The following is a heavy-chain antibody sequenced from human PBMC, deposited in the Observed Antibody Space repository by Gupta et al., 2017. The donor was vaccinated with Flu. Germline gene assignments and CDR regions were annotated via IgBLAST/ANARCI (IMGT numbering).Heavy chain of an antibody. D-gene: IGHD3-10*01. J-gene: IGHJ6*02. Sequence: QERVVESGGGVVQPGRSLRLSCAAFGFSSGNSGMPRVRQAPGKGLEWVAVISHDGGNDYHTDSVKGRFTISRDNSKNTLYLQMSSLRTEDTAVYYCAKDCRWNYNNYGMNVWGQGTTVTVSS. CDR1: GFSSGNSG. CDR3: AKDCRWNYNNYGMNV. CDR2: ISHDGGND. V-gene: IGHV3-30*18.